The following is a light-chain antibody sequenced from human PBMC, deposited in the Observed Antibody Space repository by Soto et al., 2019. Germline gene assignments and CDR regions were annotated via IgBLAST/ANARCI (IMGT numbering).Light chain of an antibody. CDR1: QSISNW. CDR3: QQYDRFPYT. J-gene: IGKJ2*01. CDR2: KAS. Sequence: DIQMTQSPSTLSASVGDTVTITCRASQSISNWLAWYQQKPGQAPKLLIHKASTLESGVPSRFSGSGSGTEVTLTISSLQPDAFATFYCQQYDRFPYTFGQGTKLEIK. V-gene: IGKV1-5*03.